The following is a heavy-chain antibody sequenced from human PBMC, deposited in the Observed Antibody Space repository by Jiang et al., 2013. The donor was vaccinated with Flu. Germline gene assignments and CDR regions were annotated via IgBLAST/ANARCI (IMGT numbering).Heavy chain of an antibody. CDR1: GYIFVSYY. Sequence: GAEVKKPGASVKVSCKASGYIFVSYYIHWVRQAPGQGLEWMGWINPNSGGTNSAQKFQGRVTMTRDTSISTAYMELSRLRSDDTAIYYCARESVPMGNDIWTPDYWGQGTLVTVSS. V-gene: IGHV1-2*02. CDR2: INPNSGGT. J-gene: IGHJ4*02. CDR3: ARESVPMGNDIWTPDY. D-gene: IGHD3-9*01.